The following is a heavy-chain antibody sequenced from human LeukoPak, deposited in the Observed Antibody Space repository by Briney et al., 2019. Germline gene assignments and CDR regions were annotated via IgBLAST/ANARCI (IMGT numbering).Heavy chain of an antibody. CDR2: ISAYNGNT. CDR1: GYTFTGYY. CDR3: ARKLSSSWYDIDY. D-gene: IGHD6-13*01. V-gene: IGHV1-18*04. Sequence: ASVKVSCKASGYTFTGYYMHWVRQAPGQGLEWMGWISAYNGNTNYAQKLQGRVTMTTDTSTSTAYMELRSLRSDDTAVYYCARKLSSSWYDIDYWGQGTLVTVSS. J-gene: IGHJ4*02.